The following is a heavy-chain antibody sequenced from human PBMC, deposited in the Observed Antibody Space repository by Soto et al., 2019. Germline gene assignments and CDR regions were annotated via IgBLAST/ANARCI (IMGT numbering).Heavy chain of an antibody. D-gene: IGHD2-15*01. J-gene: IGHJ4*02. Sequence: ASETLSLTCTVSGDSISGYYWTWIRQPPGRGLEWLGYIYYIGNTNYNPSLMSRVTISVDTSKNQFSLRLKSVTAADTAGYYCARHTVVTTEGPGHLHYWGQGTLVTVSS. CDR3: ARHTVVTTEGPGHLHY. CDR1: GDSISGYY. V-gene: IGHV4-59*01. CDR2: IYYIGNT.